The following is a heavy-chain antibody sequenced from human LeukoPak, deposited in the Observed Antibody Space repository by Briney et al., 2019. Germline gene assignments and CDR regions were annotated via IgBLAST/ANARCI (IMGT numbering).Heavy chain of an antibody. J-gene: IGHJ6*03. V-gene: IGHV1-69*05. CDR3: AKDRGYSYGYRFYYYMDV. D-gene: IGHD5-18*01. CDR2: IIPIFGTA. Sequence: ASVKVSCKASGGTFSSYAISWVRQAPGQGLEWMGRIIPIFGTANYAQKFQGRVTITTDESTSTAYMELSSLRSEDTAVYYCAKDRGYSYGYRFYYYMDVWGKGTTVTVSS. CDR1: GGTFSSYA.